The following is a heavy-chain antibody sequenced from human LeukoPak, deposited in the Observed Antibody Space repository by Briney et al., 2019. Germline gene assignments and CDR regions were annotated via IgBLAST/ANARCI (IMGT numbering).Heavy chain of an antibody. CDR3: AGDYYDSSGYYNY. D-gene: IGHD3-22*01. V-gene: IGHV3-11*01. CDR1: GFTFSDYY. CDR2: ISSSGSTI. Sequence: PGGSRRLSCAASGFTFSDYYMSWIRQAPGKGLEWVSYISSSGSTIYYADSVKGRFTISRDNAKNSLYLQMNSLRAEDTAVYYCAGDYYDSSGYYNYWGQGTLVTVSS. J-gene: IGHJ4*02.